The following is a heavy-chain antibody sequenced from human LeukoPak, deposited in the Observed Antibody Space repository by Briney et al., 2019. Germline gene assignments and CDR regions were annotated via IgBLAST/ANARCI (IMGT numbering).Heavy chain of an antibody. CDR2: INHSGST. V-gene: IGHV4-34*01. CDR1: GGSFSGYY. D-gene: IGHD3-10*01. CDR3: AVSYGSGTYFDP. Sequence: PSETLSLTCAVYGGSFSGYYWSWIRQPPGKGLEWIGEINHSGSTNYNPSLKSRLTISVDTSNNQFSLKLSSVTATDTSMYFCAVSYGSGTYFDPWGQGTLVTVSS. J-gene: IGHJ5*02.